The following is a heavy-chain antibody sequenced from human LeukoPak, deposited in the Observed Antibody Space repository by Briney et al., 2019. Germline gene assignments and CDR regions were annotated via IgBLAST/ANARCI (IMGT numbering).Heavy chain of an antibody. J-gene: IGHJ5*02. D-gene: IGHD6-13*01. V-gene: IGHV3-30-3*01. Sequence: GGSLRLSCAASGFTFSSYAMHWVRQAPGKGLEWVAVISYDGSNKYYADSVKGRFTISRDNSKNTLYLQMNSLRAEDTAVYYCARGKSSSWPEFDPWGQGTLVTVSS. CDR2: ISYDGSNK. CDR3: ARGKSSSWPEFDP. CDR1: GFTFSSYA.